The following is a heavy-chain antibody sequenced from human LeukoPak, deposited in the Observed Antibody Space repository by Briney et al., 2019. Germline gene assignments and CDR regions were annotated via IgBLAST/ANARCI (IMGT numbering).Heavy chain of an antibody. Sequence: GESLKISCKGSGYSFTNYWIGWVRQMPGKGLEWMGIIYPGDSDTRYSPSFQGQVTISADKSISTAYLQWSSLEASDTAIYYCARSYADANGGFDFWGQGTLVTVSS. D-gene: IGHD4/OR15-4a*01. V-gene: IGHV5-51*01. CDR2: IYPGDSDT. CDR1: GYSFTNYW. J-gene: IGHJ4*02. CDR3: ARSYADANGGFDF.